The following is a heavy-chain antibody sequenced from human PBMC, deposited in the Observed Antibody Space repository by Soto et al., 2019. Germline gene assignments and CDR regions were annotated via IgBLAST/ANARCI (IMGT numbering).Heavy chain of an antibody. V-gene: IGHV3-23*01. CDR2: IGGSGGST. CDR1: GVTFNSYD. D-gene: IGHD3-10*01. CDR3: AIYLCAIASAYNPDY. J-gene: IGHJ4*02. Sequence: HPGGTLCLSCGVSGVTFNSYDMSWVGQAPGKRPEWGSAIGGSGGSTYYADSVKGRFTISRDKSKNTLYLQMKSLTAEDTAVYYSAIYLCAIASAYNPDYWGQGTLVTVSS.